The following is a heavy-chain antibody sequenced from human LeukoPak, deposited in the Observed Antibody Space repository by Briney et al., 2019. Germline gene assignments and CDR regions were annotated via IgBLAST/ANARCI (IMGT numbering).Heavy chain of an antibody. D-gene: IGHD2-21*02. CDR1: GFAFYSYA. J-gene: IGHJ4*02. V-gene: IGHV3-23*01. CDR2: ISGSGGGT. Sequence: PGGSLRLSCAGSGFAFYSYAMSWVRQAPGKGLEWVSAISGSGGGTYYADSVKGRFTITRDNSQNTLYLQMNSLRAEDTAVYYCAKGGSIVGMTLSDYWGQGTLVTVSS. CDR3: AKGGSIVGMTLSDY.